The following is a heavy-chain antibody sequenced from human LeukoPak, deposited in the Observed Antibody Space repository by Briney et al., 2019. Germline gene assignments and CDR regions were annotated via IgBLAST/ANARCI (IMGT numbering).Heavy chain of an antibody. D-gene: IGHD6-19*01. CDR1: GYTVTSYG. CDR2: ISAYNGNT. CDR3: ARGSGAVAGLQGDAFDI. J-gene: IGHJ3*02. Sequence: GASVKVSCKASGYTVTSYGISWVRQAPGQGLEWMGWISAYNGNTNYAQKLQGRVTMTTYTSTSTAYVELRSLRSDDTAVYYCARGSGAVAGLQGDAFDIWGQGTMVTVSS. V-gene: IGHV1-18*01.